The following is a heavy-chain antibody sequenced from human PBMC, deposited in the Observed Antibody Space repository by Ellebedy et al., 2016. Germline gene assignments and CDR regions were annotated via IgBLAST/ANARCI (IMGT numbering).Heavy chain of an antibody. CDR1: GYSFTSYW. Sequence: ASVKVSCKGSGYSFTSYWIGWVRQMPGKGLEWMGIIYPGDSDTRYSPSFQGQVTISADKSISTAYLQWSSLKASDTAMYYCARLGYHYGQGDYWGQGTLVTVSS. J-gene: IGHJ4*02. D-gene: IGHD3-10*01. CDR3: ARLGYHYGQGDY. CDR2: IYPGDSDT. V-gene: IGHV5-51*01.